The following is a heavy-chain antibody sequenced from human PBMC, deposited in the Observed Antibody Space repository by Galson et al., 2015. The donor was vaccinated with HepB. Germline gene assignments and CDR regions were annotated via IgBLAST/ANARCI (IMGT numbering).Heavy chain of an antibody. V-gene: IGHV1-69*13. J-gene: IGHJ4*02. CDR3: AREKIVGAYVGKDY. D-gene: IGHD1-26*01. Sequence: SVKVSCKASGGTFSSYAINWVRQAPGQGLEWMGGIIPIFGTANYAQKFQDRVTITADESTSTAYMELSSLRYEDTAVYYCAREKIVGAYVGKDYWGQGTLVTVSS. CDR1: GGTFSSYA. CDR2: IIPIFGTA.